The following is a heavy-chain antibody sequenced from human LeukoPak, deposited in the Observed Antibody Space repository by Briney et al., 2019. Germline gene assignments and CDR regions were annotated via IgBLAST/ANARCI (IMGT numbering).Heavy chain of an antibody. D-gene: IGHD6-19*01. J-gene: IGHJ3*02. CDR2: MNPNSGNT. CDR3: ARLPIAVAGTGWNDAFDI. Sequence: ASVKVSCKASGYTFTSYDINWVRQATGQGLEWMGWMNPNSGNTGYAQKFQGRVTITRNTSISTAYMELSSLRSEGTAVYYCARLPIAVAGTGWNDAFDIWGQGTMVTVPS. V-gene: IGHV1-8*03. CDR1: GYTFTSYD.